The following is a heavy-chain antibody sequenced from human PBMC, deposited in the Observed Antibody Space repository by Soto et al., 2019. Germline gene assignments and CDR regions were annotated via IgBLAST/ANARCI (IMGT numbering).Heavy chain of an antibody. D-gene: IGHD2-21*02. Sequence: GGSLRLSCAASGFTFSSYAMSWVRQAPGKGLEWVGRTRNKANSYTTEYAASVKGRFTISRDDSKNSLYLQMNSLKTEDTAVYYCARTAYCGGDCPAHFDYWGQETLVTVSS. CDR2: TRNKANSYTT. V-gene: IGHV3-72*01. CDR1: GFTFSSYA. CDR3: ARTAYCGGDCPAHFDY. J-gene: IGHJ4*02.